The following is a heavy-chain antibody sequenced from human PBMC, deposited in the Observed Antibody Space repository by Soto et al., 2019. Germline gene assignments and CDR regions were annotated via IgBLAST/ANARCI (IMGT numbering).Heavy chain of an antibody. CDR1: GYTFTSYG. J-gene: IGHJ3*02. CDR2: ISAYNGNT. V-gene: IGHV1-18*01. Sequence: QVQLVQSGAEVKKPGASVKVSCKASGYTFTSYGISWVRQAPAQGLEWRGWISAYNGNTNYAQKLQGRVTMTTDTSTSTAYMELRSLRSDDTAVYYCARDRPGGLHEMYYDYIWGSYKDAFDIWGQGTMVTVSS. CDR3: ARDRPGGLHEMYYDYIWGSYKDAFDI. D-gene: IGHD3-16*01.